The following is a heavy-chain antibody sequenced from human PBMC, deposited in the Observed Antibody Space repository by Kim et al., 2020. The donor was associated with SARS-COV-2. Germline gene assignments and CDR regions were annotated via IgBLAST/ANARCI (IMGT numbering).Heavy chain of an antibody. CDR2: ISYDGSNK. CDR1: GFTFSSYA. Sequence: GGSLRLSCAASGFTFSSYAMHWVRQAPGKGLEWVAVISYDGSNKYYADSVKGRFTISRDNSKNTLYLQMNSLRAEDTAVYYCARGGSYNWFDPWGQGTL. CDR3: ARGGSYNWFDP. D-gene: IGHD1-26*01. J-gene: IGHJ5*02. V-gene: IGHV3-30*04.